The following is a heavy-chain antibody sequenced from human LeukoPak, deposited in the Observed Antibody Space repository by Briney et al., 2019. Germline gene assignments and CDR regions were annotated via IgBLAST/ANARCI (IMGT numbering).Heavy chain of an antibody. Sequence: ASVKVSCKASGGTFISYAISWVRQAPGQRLEWMGWINAGNGNTKYSQKLQGRVTITRDTSASTAYMDLSSLRSEDTAVYYCAREIDRDGYNRFFDYWGQGTLVTVSS. V-gene: IGHV1-3*01. CDR1: GGTFISYA. CDR3: AREIDRDGYNRFFDY. CDR2: INAGNGNT. J-gene: IGHJ4*02. D-gene: IGHD5-24*01.